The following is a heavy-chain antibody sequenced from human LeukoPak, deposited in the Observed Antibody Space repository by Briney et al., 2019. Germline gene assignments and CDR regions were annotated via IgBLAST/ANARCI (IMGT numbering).Heavy chain of an antibody. J-gene: IGHJ4*02. CDR3: AKDVPTAYFDY. CDR1: GFSFTDYV. Sequence: PGASLRLSCAMSGFSFTDYVIHWVRQAPGKGLEWVAFIRSDGNIKYYADSVKGRFTISRDNSKNTLHLQMNSLRAEDTAVYYCAKDVPTAYFDYWGQGTLVTASS. CDR2: IRSDGNIK. D-gene: IGHD1-1*01. V-gene: IGHV3-30*02.